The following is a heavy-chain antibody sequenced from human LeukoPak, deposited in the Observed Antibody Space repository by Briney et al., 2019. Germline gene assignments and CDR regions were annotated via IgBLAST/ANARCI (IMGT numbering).Heavy chain of an antibody. CDR2: FTNDGSGA. V-gene: IGHV3-74*01. D-gene: IGHD3-10*01. Sequence: GGSLRLSCAASGFTLSDYWMHWVRQVPGKGLMWISRFTNDGSGAGYADSVMGRFIISRGDTKNTLYLQMNSLRAEDTAVYYCASSGYGHFYYDYWGQGAVVTVSS. J-gene: IGHJ4*02. CDR1: GFTLSDYW. CDR3: ASSGYGHFYYDY.